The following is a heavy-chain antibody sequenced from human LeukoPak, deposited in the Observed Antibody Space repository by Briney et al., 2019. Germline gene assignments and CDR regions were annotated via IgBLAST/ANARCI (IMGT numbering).Heavy chain of an antibody. CDR1: GYSFTSCW. CDR2: IYPGDSDT. Sequence: GESLKISCKGSGYSFTSCWIGWVRQMPGKGLEWMGIIYPGDSDTRYSPSFQGQVTISADKSISTAYLQWSSLKASDTAMYYCATRAGPAAAYYYYMDVWGKGTTVTVSS. V-gene: IGHV5-51*01. D-gene: IGHD6-13*01. CDR3: ATRAGPAAAYYYYMDV. J-gene: IGHJ6*03.